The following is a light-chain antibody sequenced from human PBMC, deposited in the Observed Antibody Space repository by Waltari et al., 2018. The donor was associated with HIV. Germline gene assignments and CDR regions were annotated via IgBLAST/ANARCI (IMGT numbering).Light chain of an antibody. CDR2: KDS. Sequence: SYELKQPPSVSVSPGQTATITCPGAVLATQYGFWYQQKAGHAPLVIIYKDSERPSGIPERISGSSSGTTVTLTIREVQAEDEADYYCQSTDSSGSYVFGSGTKVTVL. V-gene: IGLV3-25*03. CDR1: VLATQY. J-gene: IGLJ1*01. CDR3: QSTDSSGSYV.